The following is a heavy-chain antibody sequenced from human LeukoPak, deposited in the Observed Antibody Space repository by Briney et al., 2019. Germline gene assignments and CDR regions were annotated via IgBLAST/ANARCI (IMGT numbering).Heavy chain of an antibody. CDR1: GFTFSSYG. CDR3: ARGRTIAAAGTCAFDI. V-gene: IGHV3-33*01. J-gene: IGHJ3*02. D-gene: IGHD6-13*01. CDR2: IWYDGSNK. Sequence: GGSLRLSCAASGFTFSSYGMHWVRQAPGKGLEWVAVIWYDGSNKYYADSVKGRFTISRDNSKNTLYLQMNSLRAEDTAVYYCARGRTIAAAGTCAFDIWGQGTMVTVSS.